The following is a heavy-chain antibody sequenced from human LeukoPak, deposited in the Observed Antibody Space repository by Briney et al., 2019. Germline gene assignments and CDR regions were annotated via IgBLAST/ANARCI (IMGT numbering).Heavy chain of an antibody. J-gene: IGHJ2*01. Sequence: QPSETLSLTCTVSGGSMSGYYWSWIRQPPGKGPELIGYIHSTGNTGYNPSLKSRVTISVDTSKNQFSLGLRSVTTADTAVHCCARGGWSIDFWGRGTLVTVSS. CDR1: GGSMSGYY. D-gene: IGHD2-15*01. CDR2: IHSTGNT. V-gene: IGHV4-59*01. CDR3: ARGGWSIDF.